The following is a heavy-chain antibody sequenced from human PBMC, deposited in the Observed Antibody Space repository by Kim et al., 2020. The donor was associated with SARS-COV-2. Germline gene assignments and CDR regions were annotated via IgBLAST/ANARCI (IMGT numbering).Heavy chain of an antibody. CDR2: IKQGGSET. CDR1: GFTFSSYW. CDR3: ARVWGNYFVY. V-gene: IGHV3-7*01. J-gene: IGHJ4*02. Sequence: GGSLRLSCAASGFTFSSYWMTWVRQAPGKGLEWVAIIKQGGSETYYVDSVKGRFTISRDNAKNSLYLQMTSLRAEDTAVYYCARVWGNYFVYWGQGTLVT. D-gene: IGHD1-26*01.